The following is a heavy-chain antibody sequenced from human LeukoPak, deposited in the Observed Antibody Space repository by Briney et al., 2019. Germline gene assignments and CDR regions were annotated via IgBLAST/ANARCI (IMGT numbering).Heavy chain of an antibody. J-gene: IGHJ3*02. CDR1: GYSFTSYW. V-gene: IGHV5-51*01. D-gene: IGHD2-2*01. CDR3: ASPIVVVPAANDAFDI. Sequence: GESLKISCKGSGYSFTSYWIGWVRQMPGKGLEWMGIIYPGDSDTRYSPSFQGQVTISTDKSISTAYLQWSSLKASDTAMYYCASPIVVVPAANDAFDIWGQGTMVTVSS. CDR2: IYPGDSDT.